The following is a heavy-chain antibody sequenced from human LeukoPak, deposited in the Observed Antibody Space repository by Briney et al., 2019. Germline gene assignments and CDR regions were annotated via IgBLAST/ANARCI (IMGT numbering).Heavy chain of an antibody. D-gene: IGHD3-16*02. CDR3: AKGYVWGSYRRFDY. Sequence: GGSLRLSCAASGFTFSSYGMHWVRQAPGKGLEWVAFIRYDGSNKYYADSVKGRFTISRDNSKNTLYLQMNSLRAEDTAVYYCAKGYVWGSYRRFDYWGQGTLVTVSS. CDR2: IRYDGSNK. V-gene: IGHV3-30*02. CDR1: GFTFSSYG. J-gene: IGHJ4*02.